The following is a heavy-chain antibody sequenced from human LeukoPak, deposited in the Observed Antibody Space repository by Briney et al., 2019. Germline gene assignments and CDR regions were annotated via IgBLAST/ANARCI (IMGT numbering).Heavy chain of an antibody. CDR1: GFTFSSYA. V-gene: IGHV3-30*04. CDR3: AREYYYDSSNWFDP. CDR2: ISYDGSNK. J-gene: IGHJ5*02. Sequence: GGSLRLSCAASGFTFSSYAMHWVRQAPGKGLEWVAVISYDGSNKYYADSVKGRFTISRDNSKNTLYLQMNSLRAEDTAVYYCAREYYYDSSNWFDPWGQGTLVTVSS. D-gene: IGHD3-22*01.